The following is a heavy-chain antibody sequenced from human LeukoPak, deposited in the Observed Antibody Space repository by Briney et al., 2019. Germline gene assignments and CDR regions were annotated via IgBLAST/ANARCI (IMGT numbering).Heavy chain of an antibody. V-gene: IGHV1-69*04. CDR3: ARGSYYDSSGYLY. Sequence: ASVKVSCKASGGTFSSYAISWVRQAPGQGLEWMGRIIPILGIANYAQKFQGRVTITADKSTSTAYMELSSLRSEDTAVYYCARGSYYDSSGYLYWGQGTLVTVSS. D-gene: IGHD3-22*01. CDR1: GGTFSSYA. J-gene: IGHJ4*02. CDR2: IIPILGIA.